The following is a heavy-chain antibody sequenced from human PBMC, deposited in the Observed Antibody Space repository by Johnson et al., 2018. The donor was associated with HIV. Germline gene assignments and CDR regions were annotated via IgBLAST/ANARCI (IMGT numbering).Heavy chain of an antibody. V-gene: IGHV3-7*05. CDR1: GFSFSSYW. D-gene: IGHD2-15*01. Sequence: VQLVESGGGLVQPGGSLRLSCAASGFSFSSYWMSWVRQAPGKGLQWVANIKQDGNEKYYVDSVKGRFSISRDNAKNSLHLQMNSLRAEDTAVYYCARLRSGNRAFDIWGQETMVTVSS. CDR3: ARLRSGNRAFDI. J-gene: IGHJ3*02. CDR2: IKQDGNEK.